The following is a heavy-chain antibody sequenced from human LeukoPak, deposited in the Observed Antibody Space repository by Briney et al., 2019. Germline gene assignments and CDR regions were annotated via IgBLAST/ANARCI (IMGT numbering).Heavy chain of an antibody. J-gene: IGHJ4*02. CDR2: LYPGDSET. V-gene: IGHV5-51*01. D-gene: IGHD6-19*01. CDR1: GSSFTSYW. Sequence: PGASLEISCEGSGSSFTSYWIGWGRQLRGKGLEWMGILYPGDSETRYSPAFQGQVTISADKSISTAYLQWSSLKASDSAMYYCARRDSSGLFEYWGQGTLVTVSS. CDR3: ARRDSSGLFEY.